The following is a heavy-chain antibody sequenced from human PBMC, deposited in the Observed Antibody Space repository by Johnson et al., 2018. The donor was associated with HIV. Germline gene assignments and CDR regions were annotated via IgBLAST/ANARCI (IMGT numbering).Heavy chain of an antibody. V-gene: IGHV3-20*04. CDR2: INWNGGST. CDR1: GFTFVDYG. D-gene: IGHD2-8*01. Sequence: VQLVESGGGVIRPGGSLRLSCAASGFTFVDYGMSWVRQAPGKGLEWVSGINWNGGSTYYADSVKGRFTISRDNSKNTLSLQMNSLRAEDTAVYYCARLGLTDALDIWSQGTMVSVSS. J-gene: IGHJ3*02. CDR3: ARLGLTDALDI.